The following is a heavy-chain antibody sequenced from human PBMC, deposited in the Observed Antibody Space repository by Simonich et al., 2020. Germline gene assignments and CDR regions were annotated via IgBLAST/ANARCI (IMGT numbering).Heavy chain of an antibody. CDR2: INHSGSS. V-gene: IGHV4-34*01. J-gene: IGHJ4*02. D-gene: IGHD3-10*01. Sequence: QVQLQQWGAGLLKPSETLSLTCAVYGGSFSGYYWRWIRQPPGKGVEWIGEINHSGSSNYNPSLKSRVTISVDTSKNQFSLKLSSVTAADTAVYYCARRRKVRGVQYYFDYWGQGTLVTVSS. CDR1: GGSFSGYY. CDR3: ARRRKVRGVQYYFDY.